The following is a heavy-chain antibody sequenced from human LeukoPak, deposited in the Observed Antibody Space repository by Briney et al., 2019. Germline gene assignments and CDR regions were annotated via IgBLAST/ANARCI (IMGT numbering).Heavy chain of an antibody. CDR2: IYGIDSTI. J-gene: IGHJ3*02. Sequence: PGGSLRLSCAASGFTFSDYYMSWIRQAPGKGLEWLSYIYGIDSTISYAAPVKGRFTISRDNAKNSLYLQMNSLRAEDTAVYYCARDAYYYDSSSYYRNAFDIWGQGTVVTVSS. D-gene: IGHD3-22*01. CDR3: ARDAYYYDSSSYYRNAFDI. V-gene: IGHV3-11*01. CDR1: GFTFSDYY.